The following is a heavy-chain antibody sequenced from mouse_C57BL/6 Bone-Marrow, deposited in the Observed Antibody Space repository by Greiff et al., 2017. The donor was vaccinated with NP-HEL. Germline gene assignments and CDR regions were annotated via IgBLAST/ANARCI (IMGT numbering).Heavy chain of an antibody. J-gene: IGHJ2*01. CDR2: LYPSSGNT. CDR3: ARGSTMITHFDY. CDR1: GYTFTTYG. D-gene: IGHD2-4*01. V-gene: IGHV1-81*01. Sequence: QVQLQQSGAELAGTGASVKLYCKASGYTFTTYGISCVRQRTGEGLGWIGELYPSSGNTYCKEKLQGKATLTADKSSSTAYMVLRSLTSEDSAVYFCARGSTMITHFDYWGQGTTLTVSS.